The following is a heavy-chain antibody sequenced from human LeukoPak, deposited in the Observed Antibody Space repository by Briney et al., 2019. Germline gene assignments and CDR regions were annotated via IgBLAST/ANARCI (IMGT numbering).Heavy chain of an antibody. Sequence: PGGSLRLSCAASGFTFSSYWMHWVRQAPGKGLVWVSGINWNGGSTGYADSVKGRFTISRDNAKNSLYLQMNSLRAEDTALYYCATLGYCSSTSCYALDYWGQGTLVTVSS. D-gene: IGHD2-2*01. J-gene: IGHJ4*02. CDR1: GFTFSSYW. V-gene: IGHV3-20*04. CDR2: INWNGGST. CDR3: ATLGYCSSTSCYALDY.